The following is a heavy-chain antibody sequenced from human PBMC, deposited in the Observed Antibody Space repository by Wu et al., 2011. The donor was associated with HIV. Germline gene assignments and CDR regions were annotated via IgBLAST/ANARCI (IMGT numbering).Heavy chain of an antibody. D-gene: IGHD4-23*01. CDR1: GYTFTSFF. J-gene: IGHJ4*02. CDR3: ARQVIRGGYSLHFDY. Sequence: QVQLVQSGAEVKKPGASLTFSCKTSGYTFTSFFMHWVRQAPGQGLEWMGRIIPIFGSSNYAQKFQGRFTITADKSTNTAYMELSSLRSEDTAVYYCARQVIRGGYSLHFDYWGQGTLVTVSS. V-gene: IGHV1-69*06. CDR2: IIPIFGSS.